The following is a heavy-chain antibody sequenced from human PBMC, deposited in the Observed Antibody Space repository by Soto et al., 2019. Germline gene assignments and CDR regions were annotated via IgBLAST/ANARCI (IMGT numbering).Heavy chain of an antibody. CDR3: TRSDGNIVVV. CDR2: IRSKANSYAT. J-gene: IGHJ4*02. D-gene: IGHD2-2*01. CDR1: GFTFSGSA. V-gene: IGHV3-73*01. Sequence: GGSLRLSCAASGFTFSGSAMHWVRQASGKGLEWVGRIRSKANSYATAYAASVKGRFTISRDDSKNTAYLQMNSPKTEDTAVYYCTRSDGNIVVVWGQGTLVTVSS.